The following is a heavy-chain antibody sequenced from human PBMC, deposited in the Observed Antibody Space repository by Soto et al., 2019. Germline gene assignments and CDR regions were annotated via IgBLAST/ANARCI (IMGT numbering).Heavy chain of an antibody. D-gene: IGHD4-17*01. CDR3: ARDRIFHPTVVRLWYIDF. V-gene: IGHV1-18*01. Sequence: ASVKVSCKASGYTFTSYDINWVRQAPGQGLEWMGWISAYNGNTNYAQKLQGRVTMTTDTSTSTAYMELRSLRSDDTAVYYCARDRIFHPTVVRLWYIDFWGQGIRVTVAS. CDR2: ISAYNGNT. CDR1: GYTFTSYD. J-gene: IGHJ4*02.